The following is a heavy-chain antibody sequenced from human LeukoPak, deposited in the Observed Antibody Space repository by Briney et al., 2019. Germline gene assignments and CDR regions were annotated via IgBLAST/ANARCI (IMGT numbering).Heavy chain of an antibody. J-gene: IGHJ3*02. CDR1: GYTFTSYG. CDR2: ISAYNGNT. CDR3: ARGGYSYGYGVSDYAFDI. Sequence: VASVKVSCKASGYTFTSYGISWVRQAPGQGLEWMGWISAYNGNTNYAQKLQGRVTMTTDTSTSTAYMELRSLRSDDTAVYYCARGGYSYGYGVSDYAFDIWGQGTMVTVSS. D-gene: IGHD5-18*01. V-gene: IGHV1-18*01.